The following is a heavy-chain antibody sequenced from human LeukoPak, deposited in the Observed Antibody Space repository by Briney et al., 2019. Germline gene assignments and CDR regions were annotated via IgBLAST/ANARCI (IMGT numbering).Heavy chain of an antibody. Sequence: ASVKVSXKTSGYTFGSHGISWVRQAPGHGLEWMGWINGYSGYTGYAQKIQGRVTMTTDTSTSTAYMELRNLRSDGTAVYYCARLGPRDVNTVTDDYFDYWGQGTLVTVSS. CDR3: ARLGPRDVNTVTDDYFDY. D-gene: IGHD4-17*01. CDR1: GYTFGSHG. J-gene: IGHJ4*02. V-gene: IGHV1-18*01. CDR2: INGYSGYT.